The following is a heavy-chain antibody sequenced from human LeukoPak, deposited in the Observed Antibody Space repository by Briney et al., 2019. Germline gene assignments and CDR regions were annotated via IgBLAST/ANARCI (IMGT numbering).Heavy chain of an antibody. CDR2: INPNSGDT. CDR1: GYTVINHY. J-gene: IGHJ5*02. V-gene: IGHV1-2*02. D-gene: IGHD3-10*01. CDR3: VRDRITIVRGVLNYFDP. Sequence: ASVKVSCKASGYTVINHYIHWVRQAPGQGLEWMGWINPNSGDTNYAQKFQGRVTMTTDTSMSTAYMEVSRLRSDDTAVYYCVRDRITIVRGVLNYFDPWGQGTLVTVSS.